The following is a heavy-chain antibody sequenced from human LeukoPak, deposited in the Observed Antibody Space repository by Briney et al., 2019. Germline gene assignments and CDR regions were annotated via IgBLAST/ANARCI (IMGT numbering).Heavy chain of an antibody. Sequence: GGSLRLSCAASGFTFSSYAMSWVRQAPGKGLEWVSAISGSGGSTYYADSVKGRFTISRDNSKNTLYLQMNSLRAEDTAVYYCARERYNWNYGALDVWGQGTTVTVSS. CDR1: GFTFSSYA. J-gene: IGHJ6*02. D-gene: IGHD1-7*01. V-gene: IGHV3-23*01. CDR3: ARERYNWNYGALDV. CDR2: ISGSGGST.